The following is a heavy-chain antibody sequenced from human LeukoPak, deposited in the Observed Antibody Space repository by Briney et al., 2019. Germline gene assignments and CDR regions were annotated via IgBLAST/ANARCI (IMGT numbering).Heavy chain of an antibody. D-gene: IGHD3-22*01. CDR3: ARSTRTYYYDSSGYYYFDN. CDR2: IYNSGTT. J-gene: IGHJ4*02. V-gene: IGHV4-4*07. Sequence: SETLSLTCTVSGGSISGFYWSWIRQPAGEGLEWIGRIYNSGTTNYNPSLRSRVIMSLDTSKNQFSLKLSSVTAADTAVYYCARSTRTYYYDSSGYYYFDNWGQGNLVTVSS. CDR1: GGSISGFY.